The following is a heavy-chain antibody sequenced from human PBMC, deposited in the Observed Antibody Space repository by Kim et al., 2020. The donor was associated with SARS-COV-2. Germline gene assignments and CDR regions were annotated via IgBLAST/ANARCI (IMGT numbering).Heavy chain of an antibody. Sequence: APVKGRFTISRDDSKNTLYLQMNSLKTEDTAVYYCTTEGFWSGYVPFIDYWGQGTLVTVSS. V-gene: IGHV3-15*01. CDR3: TTEGFWSGYVPFIDY. J-gene: IGHJ4*02. D-gene: IGHD3-3*01.